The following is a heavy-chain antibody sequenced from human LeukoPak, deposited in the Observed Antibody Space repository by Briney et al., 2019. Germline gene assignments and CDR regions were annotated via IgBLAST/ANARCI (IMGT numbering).Heavy chain of an antibody. D-gene: IGHD4-17*01. CDR2: ISAYNGNT. J-gene: IGHJ5*02. CDR1: GYTFTSYG. V-gene: IGHV1-18*01. CDR3: ATADYGDYLDP. Sequence: ASVTVSCKASGYTFTSYGISWVRQAPGQGLVWMGWISAYNGNTNYAQKFQGRVTMTEDTSTDTAYMELSSLRSEDTAVYYCATADYGDYLDPWGQGTLVTVSS.